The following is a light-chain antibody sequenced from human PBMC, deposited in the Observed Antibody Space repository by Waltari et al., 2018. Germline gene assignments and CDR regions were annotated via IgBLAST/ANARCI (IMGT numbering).Light chain of an antibody. V-gene: IGKV3-15*01. CDR3: QQYNKGQLT. CDR2: GAS. J-gene: IGKJ4*01. CDR1: QSVSSN. Sequence: ETVMTQSPATLSVSPGERATLSCRASQSVSSNLAWYQQKPGQAPRLLIYGASTRATGIPARFSGSGSGTEFTLTISSLQSEDFAVYYCQQYNKGQLTFGGGTKVEIK.